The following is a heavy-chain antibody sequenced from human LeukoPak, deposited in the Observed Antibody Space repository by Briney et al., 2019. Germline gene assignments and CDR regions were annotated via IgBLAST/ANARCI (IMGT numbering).Heavy chain of an antibody. CDR3: AREKKTEWTTGAFDM. V-gene: IGHV3-48*04. Sequence: PGGSLRLSCAASGFTFSTYSMNWVRQAPGKGLEWISYIRNSGSVIYYADSVKGRFTMSRDNAQNALYLEMNSLRAEDTAVYYCAREKKTEWTTGAFDMWGQGTMVIVSS. D-gene: IGHD3-3*01. J-gene: IGHJ3*02. CDR2: IRNSGSVI. CDR1: GFTFSTYS.